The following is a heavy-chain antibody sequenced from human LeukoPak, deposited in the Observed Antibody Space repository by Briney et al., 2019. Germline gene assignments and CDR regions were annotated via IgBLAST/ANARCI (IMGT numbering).Heavy chain of an antibody. D-gene: IGHD4-17*01. CDR2: INWNGGST. CDR3: AKDRYGDYVRFDY. Sequence: GGSLRLSCAASGFTFDDYGMSWVRQAPGEGLEWVSGINWNGGSTGYADSVKGRFTISRDNAKNTLYLQMNSLRAEDTAVYYCAKDRYGDYVRFDYWGQGTLVTVSS. V-gene: IGHV3-20*04. J-gene: IGHJ4*02. CDR1: GFTFDDYG.